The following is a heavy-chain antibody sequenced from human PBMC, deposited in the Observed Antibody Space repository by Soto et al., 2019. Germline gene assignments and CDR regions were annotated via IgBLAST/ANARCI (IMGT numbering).Heavy chain of an antibody. Sequence: PGGSLSLSCAASGFTFSSYAMSWVRQAPGKGLEWVSAISGSGGSTYYADSVKGRFTISRDNSKNTLYLQMNSLRAEDTAVYYCATDSPTVNLGLRAFYYWGEGTLVTGSS. J-gene: IGHJ4*02. CDR2: ISGSGGST. D-gene: IGHD4-17*01. CDR1: GFTFSSYA. CDR3: ATDSPTVNLGLRAFYY. V-gene: IGHV3-23*01.